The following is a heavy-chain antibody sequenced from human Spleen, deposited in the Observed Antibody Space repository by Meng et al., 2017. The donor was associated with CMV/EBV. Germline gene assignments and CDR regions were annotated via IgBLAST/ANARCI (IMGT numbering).Heavy chain of an antibody. CDR2: INHSGST. J-gene: IGHJ6*02. CDR1: GGSFSDYY. V-gene: IGHV4-34*01. D-gene: IGHD5-18*01. Sequence: TLSLTCAVYGGSFSDYYWSWIRQPTGKGLEWIGEINHSGSTNYNPSLKSRVTISVDTSKNQFSLKLSSVTAADTAVYYCARDTDMDVWGQGTLVTVSS. CDR3: ARDTDMDV.